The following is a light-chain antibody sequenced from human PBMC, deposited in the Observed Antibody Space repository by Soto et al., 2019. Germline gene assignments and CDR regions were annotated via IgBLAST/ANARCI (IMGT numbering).Light chain of an antibody. V-gene: IGLV2-14*01. CDR2: DVS. J-gene: IGLJ2*01. Sequence: QSVLTQPASVSGSPGQSVTISCTGTSSDVGGYNSVSWYQQHPGKAPKLMIFDVSSRPSDISNRFSASKFGNTASLTISGLQAEDEADYYCSSHTSETTVIFGGGTKLTVL. CDR1: SSDVGGYNS. CDR3: SSHTSETTVI.